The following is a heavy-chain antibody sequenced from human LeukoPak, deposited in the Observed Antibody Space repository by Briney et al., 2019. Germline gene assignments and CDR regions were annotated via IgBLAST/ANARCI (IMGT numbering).Heavy chain of an antibody. D-gene: IGHD2-21*02. Sequence: GGSLRLSCAASGFTFSSYAMSWFRQAPGKGLEWVSGISGSGGSTFYADSVKGRFTISRDNSKNTLYLQMNSLRAEDTAVYYCAKAIRNARNHHVVVTAILDYWGQGTLVTVSS. CDR1: GFTFSSYA. J-gene: IGHJ4*02. V-gene: IGHV3-23*01. CDR3: AKAIRNARNHHVVVTAILDY. CDR2: ISGSGGST.